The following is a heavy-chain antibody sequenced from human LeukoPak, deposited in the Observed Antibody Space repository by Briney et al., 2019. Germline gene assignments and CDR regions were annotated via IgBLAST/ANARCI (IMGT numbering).Heavy chain of an antibody. CDR1: GFTFSSYW. J-gene: IGHJ4*02. V-gene: IGHV3-7*01. CDR2: IKQDGSEK. Sequence: GGSLRLSCAASGFTFSSYWMSWVRQAPGKGLEWVANIKQDGSEKYYVDSVKGRFTISRDNSKNTLYLQMNSLRAEDTAVYYCAKDGGTTSSWYDYWGQGTLVTVSS. CDR3: AKDGGTTSSWYDY. D-gene: IGHD6-13*01.